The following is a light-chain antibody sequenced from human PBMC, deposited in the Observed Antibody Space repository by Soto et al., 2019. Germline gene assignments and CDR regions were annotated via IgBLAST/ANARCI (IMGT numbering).Light chain of an antibody. J-gene: IGLJ1*01. Sequence: QAVLTQPASVCGSLGQSITISCTETSSDIGGYDYVSWYQQRPGKAPKLMIYEVRYRPSGVSNRFSGSKSGNTASLTISGLQAEDEADYYCCSYTRTSNHYFFGSGTKVTVL. V-gene: IGLV2-14*01. CDR2: EVR. CDR1: SSDIGGYDY. CDR3: CSYTRTSNHYF.